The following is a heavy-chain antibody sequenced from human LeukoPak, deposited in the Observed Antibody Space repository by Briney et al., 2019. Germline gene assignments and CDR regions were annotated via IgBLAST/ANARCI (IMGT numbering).Heavy chain of an antibody. V-gene: IGHV3-23*01. CDR1: GLPFSNYA. CDR3: AKDPNGDYVGAFDS. D-gene: IGHD4-17*01. J-gene: IGHJ3*01. CDR2: IRGDGGGGGT. Sequence: GGSLRLSCAASGLPFSNYAMTWVRQAPGEGLGWVSTIRGDGGGGGTYKADSVKGRLTVYRDNSKNTLYLKMNSLRAGDTAVYYCAKDPNGDYVGAFDSWGQGTLVTVSS.